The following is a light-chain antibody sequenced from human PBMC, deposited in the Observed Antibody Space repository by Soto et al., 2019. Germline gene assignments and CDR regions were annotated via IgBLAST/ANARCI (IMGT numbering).Light chain of an antibody. J-gene: IGLJ1*01. CDR2: SDN. V-gene: IGLV1-44*01. CDR1: SSNIGTYS. Sequence: QSALTQPPSASGTPGQRVTISCSGSSSNIGTYSVSWYQQFPGTAPRLLIYSDNQRPSGVPDRFSASKSGASASLATSGLQSEDEADFYCAAWDDSLNGWVCGTGTKGTVL. CDR3: AAWDDSLNGWV.